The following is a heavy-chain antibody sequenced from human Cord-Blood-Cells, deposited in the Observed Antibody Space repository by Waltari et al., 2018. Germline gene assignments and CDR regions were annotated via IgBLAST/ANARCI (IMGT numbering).Heavy chain of an antibody. Sequence: QVQLVQSGAEVKKPGASVKVSCKASGYTFTSYYMHWVRQAPGQGLEWMGIISPSGGSTSYAQKFQGRVTMTRDTSTSTVYMELSSLRSEDTAVYYGALYYYDSSGYYYDAFDIWGQGTMVTVSS. D-gene: IGHD3-22*01. CDR2: ISPSGGST. V-gene: IGHV1-46*01. CDR3: ALYYYDSSGYYYDAFDI. CDR1: GYTFTSYY. J-gene: IGHJ3*02.